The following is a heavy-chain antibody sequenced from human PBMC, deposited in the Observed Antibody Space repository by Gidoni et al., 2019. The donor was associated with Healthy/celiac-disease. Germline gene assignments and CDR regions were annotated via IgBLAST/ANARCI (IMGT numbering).Heavy chain of an antibody. D-gene: IGHD5-12*01. CDR3: AKDLEADGYTIGFDY. Sequence: EVQLLESGGGLVQPGGSLRLSCAASGFTFSSYAMSWVRQAPGKGLGWVSAISGSGVSTYYADSVKGRFTISRDNSKNTLYLQMNSLRAEDTAVYYCAKDLEADGYTIGFDYWGQGTLVTVSS. CDR2: ISGSGVST. J-gene: IGHJ4*02. V-gene: IGHV3-23*01. CDR1: GFTFSSYA.